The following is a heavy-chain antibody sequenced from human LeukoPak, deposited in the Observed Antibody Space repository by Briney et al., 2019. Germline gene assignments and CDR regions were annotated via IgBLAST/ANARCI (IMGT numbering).Heavy chain of an antibody. CDR2: ISSSSSTI. CDR1: GFTFSSYS. Sequence: GGSLRLSCAASGFTFSSYSMNWVRQAPGKGLEWVPYISSSSSTIYYADSVKGRFTISRDNAKNSLYLQMNSLRAEDTAVYYCARDFIWFGTFDYWGQGTPVTVSS. J-gene: IGHJ4*02. CDR3: ARDFIWFGTFDY. V-gene: IGHV3-48*01. D-gene: IGHD3-10*01.